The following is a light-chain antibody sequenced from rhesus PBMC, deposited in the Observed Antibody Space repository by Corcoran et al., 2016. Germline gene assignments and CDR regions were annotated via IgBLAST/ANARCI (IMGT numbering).Light chain of an antibody. CDR2: AAS. J-gene: IGKJ4*01. Sequence: DIQMTQSPSALSASVGDRVTITCRASQGISSYLNWFQQKPGKAPKLLIYAASSLQSGVPSRFSGSGSGTDFTLTSSSLQPEDFAAYYCQQHNSHPLTFGGGTKVELK. CDR3: QQHNSHPLT. CDR1: QGISSY. V-gene: IGKV1-28*03.